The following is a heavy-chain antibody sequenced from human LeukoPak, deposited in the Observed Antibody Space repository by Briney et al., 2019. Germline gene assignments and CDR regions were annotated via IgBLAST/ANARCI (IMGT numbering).Heavy chain of an antibody. J-gene: IGHJ5*02. CDR1: GGTFSSYA. Sequence: SVKVSXKASGGTFSSYAISWVRQAPGQGLEWMGRIIPIFGTAKYAQKFQGRVTITTDESTSTAYMELSSLRSEDTAVYYCARDGPYCTNGVCHWGLRWFDPWGQGTLVTVSS. CDR2: IIPIFGTA. V-gene: IGHV1-69*05. CDR3: ARDGPYCTNGVCHWGLRWFDP. D-gene: IGHD2-8*01.